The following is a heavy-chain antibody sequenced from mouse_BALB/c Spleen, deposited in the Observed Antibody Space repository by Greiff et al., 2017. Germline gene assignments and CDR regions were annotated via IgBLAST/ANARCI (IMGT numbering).Heavy chain of an antibody. V-gene: IGHV5-6-2*01. CDR3: ARHDHLRHYFDY. CDR1: GFTFSSYY. CDR2: INSNGGST. Sequence: EVQLVESGGGLVKLGGSLKLSCAASGFTFSSYYMSWVRQTPEKRLELVAAINSNGGSTYYPDTVKGRFTISRDNAKNTLYLQMSSLKSEDTALYYCARHDHLRHYFDYWGQGTTLTVSS. D-gene: IGHD1-2*01. J-gene: IGHJ2*01.